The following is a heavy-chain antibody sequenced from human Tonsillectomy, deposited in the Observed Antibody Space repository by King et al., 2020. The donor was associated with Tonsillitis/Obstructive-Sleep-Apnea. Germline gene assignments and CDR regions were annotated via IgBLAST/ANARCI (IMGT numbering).Heavy chain of an antibody. CDR1: GYSFSEYW. CDR2: IYPDDSDT. J-gene: IGHJ5*02. V-gene: IGHV5-51*01. Sequence: VQLVESGAEVKKPGESLKISCKGSGYSFSEYWIAWVRQMPGKGLEWMGIIYPDDSDTRYSPSFQGQVTMSVDKSISTAYLQWSSLKASDTAIYYCARRQDVVVPAAIAGWFAPWGQGTLVTVSS. CDR3: ARRQDVVVPAAIAGWFAP. D-gene: IGHD2-2*02.